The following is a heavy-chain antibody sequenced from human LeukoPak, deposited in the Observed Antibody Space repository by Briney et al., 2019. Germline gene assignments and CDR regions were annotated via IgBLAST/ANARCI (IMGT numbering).Heavy chain of an antibody. CDR1: GYTFPSYF. V-gene: IGHV1-46*01. CDR2: INPTGGST. D-gene: IGHD3-10*01. CDR3: ARETSMVRGPHPMDV. J-gene: IGHJ6*02. Sequence: ASVNVSCKASGYTFPSYFMHWVRQAPGQGLEWMGIINPTGGSTTYAQKFQGRVTMTRDTSTSTVYMELSSLRSDDTAVYYCARETSMVRGPHPMDVWGQGTTVTVSS.